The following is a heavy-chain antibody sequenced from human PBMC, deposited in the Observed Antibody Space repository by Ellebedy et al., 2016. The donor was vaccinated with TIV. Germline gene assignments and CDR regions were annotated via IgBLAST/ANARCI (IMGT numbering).Heavy chain of an antibody. CDR1: GFAFGDNS. CDR2: IRSKAYGETT. D-gene: IGHD3-10*01. V-gene: IGHV3-49*03. J-gene: IGHJ4*02. CDR3: TRPVQTSAYYSPAY. Sequence: GESLKISCAASGFAFGDNSVAWFRQAPGKGPEWIGFIRSKAYGETTDYAASVRGRFTISRDDSKSLAYLQMNSLTTDDTAVYYCTRPVQTSAYYSPAYWGQGTLVSVSS.